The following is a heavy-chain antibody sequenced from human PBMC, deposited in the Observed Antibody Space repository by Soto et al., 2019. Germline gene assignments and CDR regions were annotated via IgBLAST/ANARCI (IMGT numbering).Heavy chain of an antibody. Sequence: VQLLESGGGLVQPGGSLRLSCAASGFTFSSYAMNWVRQAPGKGLEWVSAISGSGGSTYYADSVKGRFTISRDNSKNTLYLQMNSLRADDTAVYYCATPYDSSGYYYENFDYWGRGTLVTVSS. CDR2: ISGSGGST. D-gene: IGHD3-22*01. CDR1: GFTFSSYA. V-gene: IGHV3-23*01. CDR3: ATPYDSSGYYYENFDY. J-gene: IGHJ4*02.